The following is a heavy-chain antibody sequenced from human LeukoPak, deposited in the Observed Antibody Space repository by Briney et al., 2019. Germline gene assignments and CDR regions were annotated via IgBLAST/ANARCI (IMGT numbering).Heavy chain of an antibody. Sequence: SQTLSLTYTVSGGSISSGGYYWSWIRQHPGKGLEWIGYIYYSGSTYYNPSLKSRVTISVDTSKNQFSLKLSSVTAADTAVYYCAKDIYDSSGYYRDHDAFDIWGQGTMVTVSS. V-gene: IGHV4-31*03. J-gene: IGHJ3*02. D-gene: IGHD3-22*01. CDR3: AKDIYDSSGYYRDHDAFDI. CDR1: GGSISSGGYY. CDR2: IYYSGST.